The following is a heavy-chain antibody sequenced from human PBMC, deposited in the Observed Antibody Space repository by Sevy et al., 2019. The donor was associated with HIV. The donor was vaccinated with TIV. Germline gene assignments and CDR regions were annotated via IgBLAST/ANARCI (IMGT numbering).Heavy chain of an antibody. CDR1: GFTFSIYW. CDR2: IKQDGSEK. CDR3: ASDCCDVIDGRRASYSYFYGMDV. J-gene: IGHJ6*02. V-gene: IGHV3-7*01. Sequence: GGSLRLSCAASGFTFSIYWMTWVRQAPGKGLEWVANIKQDGSEKYYVDSVKGRFTISRDNAKNSLYLQMNSLRADDTVMPYYASDCCDVIDGRRASYSYFYGMDVWGQGTTVTVSS.